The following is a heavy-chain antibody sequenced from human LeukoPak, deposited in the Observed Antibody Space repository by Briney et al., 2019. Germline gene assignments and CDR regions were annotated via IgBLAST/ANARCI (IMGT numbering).Heavy chain of an antibody. J-gene: IGHJ5*02. CDR1: GYTFTSYY. CDR3: ARDVLLWFGELSQRSNWFDP. D-gene: IGHD3-10*01. Sequence: ASVKVSCKASGYTFTSYYMHWVRQAPGQGLEWMGWINPNSGGTNYAQKFQGGVTMTRDTSISTAYMELSRLRSDDTAVYYCARDVLLWFGELSQRSNWFDPWGQGTLVTVSS. V-gene: IGHV1-2*02. CDR2: INPNSGGT.